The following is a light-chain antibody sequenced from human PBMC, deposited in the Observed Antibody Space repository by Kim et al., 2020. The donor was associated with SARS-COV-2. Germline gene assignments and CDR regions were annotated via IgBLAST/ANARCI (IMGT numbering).Light chain of an antibody. Sequence: SASVGDRDTISCRESQSIRIHLAGFQQKPGKAPKSVIYAASSLQSGVPKRFSGSGSGTDFTLTISSLQPEDCATYYCQQCNSYPLTFGQGTKLEI. J-gene: IGKJ2*01. CDR2: AAS. CDR1: QSIRIH. CDR3: QQCNSYPLT. V-gene: IGKV1-16*01.